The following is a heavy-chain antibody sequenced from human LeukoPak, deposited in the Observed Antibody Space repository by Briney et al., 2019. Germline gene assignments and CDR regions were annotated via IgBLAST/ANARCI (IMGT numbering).Heavy chain of an antibody. J-gene: IGHJ4*02. D-gene: IGHD3-9*01. Sequence: PSETLSLTCTVSGGSISSYYWSWIRQPAGKGLEWIGRIYTSGSTNCNPSLKSRVTMSVDTSKNQFSLKLSSVTAADTAVYYCARAYYDILTGYYILDYWGQGTLVTVSS. CDR1: GGSISSYY. CDR3: ARAYYDILTGYYILDY. CDR2: IYTSGST. V-gene: IGHV4-4*07.